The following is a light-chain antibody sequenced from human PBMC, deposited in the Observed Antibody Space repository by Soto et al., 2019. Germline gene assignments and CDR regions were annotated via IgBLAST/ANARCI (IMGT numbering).Light chain of an antibody. CDR1: SSDVGGYNF. J-gene: IGLJ3*02. V-gene: IGLV2-11*01. CDR3: CSYAGSYTRV. CDR2: DVS. Sequence: QSALTQPRSVSGSPGQSVTSSCTGTSSDVGGYNFVSWFQQHPGKAPKLMIFDVSKQPSGVPDRFSGSKSGNTASLTISGLQAEDEADYYCCSYAGSYTRVFGGGTKLTVL.